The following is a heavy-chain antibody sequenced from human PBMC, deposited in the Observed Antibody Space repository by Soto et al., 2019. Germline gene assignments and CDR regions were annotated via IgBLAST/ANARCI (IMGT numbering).Heavy chain of an antibody. CDR2: INYNGGTT. V-gene: IGHV3-64D*06. J-gene: IGHJ4*02. CDR1: VFPYSNHA. CDR3: VTWGGIEARNLDH. D-gene: IGHD6-6*01. Sequence: ESLGLSFSASVFPYSNHAMHFVRQAPGKGLEYVSAINYNGGTTYYVDSVKGRFTISRDNSKNTLYLQMSSLKVEDTAMYHCVTWGGIEARNLDHWGQGTLVTVSS.